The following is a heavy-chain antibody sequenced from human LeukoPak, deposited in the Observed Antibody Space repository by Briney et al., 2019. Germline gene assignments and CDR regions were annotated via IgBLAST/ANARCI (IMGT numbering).Heavy chain of an antibody. J-gene: IGHJ4*02. CDR3: AKDRGIAAAYYFDY. Sequence: QAGGSLRLSCAASGFTFSSYGMHWVRQAPGKGLEWVAFIRYDGSNKYYADSVKGRFTISRDNSKNTLYLQMNSLRAEDTAVYYCAKDRGIAAAYYFDYWGQGTLVTVSS. V-gene: IGHV3-30*02. CDR1: GFTFSSYG. D-gene: IGHD6-13*01. CDR2: IRYDGSNK.